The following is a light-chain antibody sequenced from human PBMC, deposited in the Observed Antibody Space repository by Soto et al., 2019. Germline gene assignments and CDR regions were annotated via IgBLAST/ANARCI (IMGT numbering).Light chain of an antibody. J-gene: IGKJ5*01. CDR2: AAS. Sequence: IHVSPSPSSLSASIGDRVTITCRASQSISSYLNWYQQKPGKAPKLLINAASTLQSGVPSTFRGSGSGTEFTLTISSLQSGDFATYYCQQSETYPLTFGQGTRLENK. V-gene: IGKV1-39*01. CDR3: QQSETYPLT. CDR1: QSISSY.